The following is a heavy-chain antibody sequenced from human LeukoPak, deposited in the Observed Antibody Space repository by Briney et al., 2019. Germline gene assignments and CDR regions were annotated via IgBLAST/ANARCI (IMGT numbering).Heavy chain of an antibody. CDR1: GGSFSGYY. CDR3: ARLGSVGYYNYQYMDI. Sequence: SETLSLTCAVYGGSFSGYYWSWIRQPPGKGLEWIGEINDIGNTNYYPSLRSRVTISVDTSKNQFSLSLTSATAADTAVYFCARLGSVGYYNYQYMDIWGNGTTVTVSS. CDR2: INDIGNT. J-gene: IGHJ6*03. D-gene: IGHD3-10*01. V-gene: IGHV4-34*01.